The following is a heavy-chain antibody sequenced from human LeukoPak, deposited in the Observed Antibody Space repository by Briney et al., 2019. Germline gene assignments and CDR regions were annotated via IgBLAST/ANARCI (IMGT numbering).Heavy chain of an antibody. J-gene: IGHJ4*02. CDR3: ARGAGWLSPFDY. CDR2: IYYSGST. V-gene: IGHV4-39*07. CDR1: GGSISSSSYY. Sequence: KPSETLSLTCTVSGGSISSSSYYWGWIRQPPGKGLEWIGSIYYSGSTYYNPSLKSRVTISVDTSKNQFSLKLSSVTAADTAVYYCARGAGWLSPFDYWGQGTLVTVSS. D-gene: IGHD3-22*01.